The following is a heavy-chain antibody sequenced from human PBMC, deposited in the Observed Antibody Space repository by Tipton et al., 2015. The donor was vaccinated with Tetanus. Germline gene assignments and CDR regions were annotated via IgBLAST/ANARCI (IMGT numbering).Heavy chain of an antibody. D-gene: IGHD3-10*01. CDR1: GYSFGIYW. CDR3: ARLPKHYSASGST. J-gene: IGHJ5*02. V-gene: IGHV5-51*01. CDR2: IYPGDSDA. Sequence: VQLVQSGAEVKKPGEPLKISCKGSGYSFGIYWLAWVRQMPGKGLEWMGLIYPGDSDATYSPSFQGQVTISLDKSISTAYLQWSSLKASDTAIYFCARLPKHYSASGSTWGQGTQVTVSS.